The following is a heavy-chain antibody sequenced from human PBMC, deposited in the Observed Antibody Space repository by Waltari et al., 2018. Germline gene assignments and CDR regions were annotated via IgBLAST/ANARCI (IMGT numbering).Heavy chain of an antibody. V-gene: IGHV1-69*13. Sequence: QVQLVQSGAEVKKPGSSVKVSCKASGGTFRSYAISWVRQAPGPGLEWMGGIIPIFGTANYAQKFQGRVTITADESTSTAYMELSSLRSEDTAVYYCARDVGFDGSGSYYNVGGMDVWGQGTTVTVSS. CDR2: IIPIFGTA. CDR1: GGTFRSYA. CDR3: ARDVGFDGSGSYYNVGGMDV. D-gene: IGHD3-10*01. J-gene: IGHJ6*02.